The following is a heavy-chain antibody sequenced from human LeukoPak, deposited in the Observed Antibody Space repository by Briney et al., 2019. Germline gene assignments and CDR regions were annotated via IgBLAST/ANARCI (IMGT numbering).Heavy chain of an antibody. CDR3: ARDVVEMATIPYNWFDP. V-gene: IGHV1-69*06. CDR1: GGTFSSYA. J-gene: IGHJ5*02. D-gene: IGHD5-24*01. CDR2: IIPIFGTA. Sequence: ASVTVSCKASGGTFSSYAISWVRQAPGQGLEWMGGIIPIFGTANYAQKFQGRVTITADKSTSTAYMELSSLRSEDTAVYYCARDVVEMATIPYNWFDPWGQGTLVTVSS.